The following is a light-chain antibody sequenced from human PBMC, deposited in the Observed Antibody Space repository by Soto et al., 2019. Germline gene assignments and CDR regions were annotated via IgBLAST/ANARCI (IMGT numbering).Light chain of an antibody. V-gene: IGLV6-57*03. J-gene: IGLJ3*02. CDR2: EDN. Sequence: NFILTQPHSVSESPGKTVTISCTRSSGSIASNYVQWYQQRPGSAPTTVIYEDNQRPSGVPDRFSGSIDSSSNSASLTISXXKTEDEADNYCQSYDSSNQVFGGGTQLTVL. CDR3: QSYDSSNQV. CDR1: SGSIASNY.